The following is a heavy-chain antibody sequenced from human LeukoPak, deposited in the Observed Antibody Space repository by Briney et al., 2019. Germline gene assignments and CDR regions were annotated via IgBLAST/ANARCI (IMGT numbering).Heavy chain of an antibody. Sequence: GGPLRLSCAASGFTFSGYEMSWVRQAPGKGLEWVSAITGSGGSTYYADSVKGRFTISRDNAKNSLYLQMNSLRAEDTAVYYCSRDASSSWYGDNWFDPWGQGTLVTVSS. D-gene: IGHD6-13*01. CDR3: SRDASSSWYGDNWFDP. CDR2: ITGSGGST. CDR1: GFTFSGYE. V-gene: IGHV3-48*03. J-gene: IGHJ5*02.